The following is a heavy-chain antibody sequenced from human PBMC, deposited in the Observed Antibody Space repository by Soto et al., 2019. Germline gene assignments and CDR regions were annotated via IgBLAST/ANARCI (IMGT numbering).Heavy chain of an antibody. CDR3: ARGGRRSPGMDV. CDR1: GGSISSGGYY. CDR2: IYYSGST. J-gene: IGHJ6*02. V-gene: IGHV4-31*03. Sequence: SETLSLTCTVSGGSISSGGYYWSWIRQHPGKGLEWIGYIYYSGSTYYNPSLKSRVTISVDTSKSQFSLKLSSVTAADTAVYYCARGGRRSPGMDVWGQGTTVTVSS.